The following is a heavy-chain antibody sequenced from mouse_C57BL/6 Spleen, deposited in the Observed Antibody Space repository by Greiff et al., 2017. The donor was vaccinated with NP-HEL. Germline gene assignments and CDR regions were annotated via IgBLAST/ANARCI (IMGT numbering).Heavy chain of an antibody. D-gene: IGHD1-1*01. V-gene: IGHV1-5*01. CDR1: GYTFTSYW. CDR3: TPLYYGSSNFDY. Sequence: DVQLQESGTVLARPGASVKMSCKTSGYTFTSYWMHWVKQRPGQGLEWIGAIYPGNSDTSYNQKFKGKAKLTAVTSASTAYMELSSLTNEDSAVYYCTPLYYGSSNFDYWGQGTTLTVSS. CDR2: IYPGNSDT. J-gene: IGHJ2*01.